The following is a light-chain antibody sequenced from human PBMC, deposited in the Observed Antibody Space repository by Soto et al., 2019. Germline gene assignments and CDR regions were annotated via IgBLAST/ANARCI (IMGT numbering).Light chain of an antibody. CDR1: SSDVGAYNF. Sequence: QSALTQPASVSGSPGQSITISCTGTSSDVGAYNFVSWYQQHPGKAPKLIFYEVSNRPPGLSDRFSGSQSGTTASLTISGRQAEDGADYFCSSYTTNKTLLFGGGTKSPS. V-gene: IGLV2-14*01. CDR3: SSYTTNKTLL. J-gene: IGLJ2*01. CDR2: EVS.